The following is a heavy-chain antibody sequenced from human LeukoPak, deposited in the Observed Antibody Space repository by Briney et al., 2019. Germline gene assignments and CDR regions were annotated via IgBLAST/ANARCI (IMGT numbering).Heavy chain of an antibody. CDR3: ARSYASGPDRYLDV. Sequence: PGGSLRLSCAASGFTFSNHWMNWVRQAPGKGPEWVANIKQDGSQKNYVDSVKGRFAISRDNAKSSLYLQMNSLRGEDTALYYCARSYASGPDRYLDVWGKGTTVTVSS. D-gene: IGHD3-10*01. CDR1: GFTFSNHW. J-gene: IGHJ6*04. V-gene: IGHV3-7*01. CDR2: IKQDGSQK.